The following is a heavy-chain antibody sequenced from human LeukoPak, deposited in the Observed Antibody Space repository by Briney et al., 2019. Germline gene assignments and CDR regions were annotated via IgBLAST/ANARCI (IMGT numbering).Heavy chain of an antibody. CDR3: ARHSIAAGGRHWFDP. J-gene: IGHJ5*02. Sequence: SETLSLXCAVSGYSISSGYYWGWIRQPPGRGLEWIGNIYHSGSTYYNPSLKSRVTISVDTSKHQFSLKLNSVTAADTAVYYCARHSIAAGGRHWFDPWGQGTLVTVSS. CDR2: IYHSGST. CDR1: GYSISSGYY. D-gene: IGHD6-13*01. V-gene: IGHV4-38-2*01.